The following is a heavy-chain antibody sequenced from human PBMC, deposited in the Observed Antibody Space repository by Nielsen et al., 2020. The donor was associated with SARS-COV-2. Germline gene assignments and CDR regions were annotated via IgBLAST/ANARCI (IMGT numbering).Heavy chain of an antibody. J-gene: IGHJ3*02. CDR3: ARHSPGGAFDI. V-gene: IGHV4-30-2*01. Sequence: SETLSLTCAVSGGSISSGGYSWSWIRQPPGKGLEWTGYIYHSGSTYYNPSLKSRVTISVDRSKNQFSLKLSSVTAADTAVYYCARHSPGGAFDIWGQGTMVTVSS. CDR1: GGSISSGGYS. D-gene: IGHD3-16*01. CDR2: IYHSGST.